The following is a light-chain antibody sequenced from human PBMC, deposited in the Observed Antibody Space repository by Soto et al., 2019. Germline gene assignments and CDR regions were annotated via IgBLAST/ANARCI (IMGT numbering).Light chain of an antibody. CDR3: QQYNNWPPLT. V-gene: IGKV3-15*01. J-gene: IGKJ4*01. CDR1: QSVSGN. Sequence: EIVMTQSQATLSVSPGERATLSCRASQSVSGNLAWYQQKPGQAPRLLIYGASTRATGIPARFSGSGSGTEFTLTISSLQSEDVAVYYCQQYNNWPPLTFGGGTKVEIK. CDR2: GAS.